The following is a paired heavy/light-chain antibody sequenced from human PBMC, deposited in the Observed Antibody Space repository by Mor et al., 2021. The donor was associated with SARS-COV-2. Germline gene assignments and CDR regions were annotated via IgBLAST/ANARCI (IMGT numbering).Light chain of an antibody. J-gene: IGKJ1*01. V-gene: IGKV3-20*01. CDR1: QIFSSTY. CDR2: GAS. Sequence: EIVLTQSPGTLSLSPGERATLSCRASQIFSSTYLAWYQQKPGQAPRLLIYGASNRATGIPDRFSGSGSGTDFTLTISRLEPEDFALYYCQHYGTSWWTFGQGTKVEIK. CDR3: QHYGTSWWT.
Heavy chain of an antibody. CDR3: ARGRLIGADGHYYMDV. CDR2: ISGDYT. Sequence: EVQLVESGGGLVQPGGSLRLSCAASGFPFTSYWMHWVRQVPGKGLVWVSRISGDYTDYADSVMGRFTVSRDSAKNTLYLQMSSLRAEDTAVYYCARGRLIGADGHYYMDVWGKGSTVTVSS. CDR1: GFPFTSYW. V-gene: IGHV3-74*01. J-gene: IGHJ6*03. D-gene: IGHD6-13*01.